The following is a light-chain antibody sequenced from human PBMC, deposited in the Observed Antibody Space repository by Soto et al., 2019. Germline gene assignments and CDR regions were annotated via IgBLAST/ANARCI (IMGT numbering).Light chain of an antibody. V-gene: IGKV4-1*01. Sequence: DIVMTQTPDSLAVSLGERATINCKSSQSVLYNSKNDSYLTWYQQKPGQSPKVLIYWASTRGSGVPDRFSGSGSGTDFTLTSSNLQAEDVAVYYCQQYYSLPWTFGQGTKVEIK. J-gene: IGKJ1*01. CDR1: QSVLYNSKNDSY. CDR3: QQYYSLPWT. CDR2: WAS.